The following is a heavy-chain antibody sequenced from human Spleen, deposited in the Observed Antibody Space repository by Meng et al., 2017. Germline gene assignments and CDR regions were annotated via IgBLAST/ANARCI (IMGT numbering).Heavy chain of an antibody. D-gene: IGHD1-1*01. CDR3: ARDERDWFDP. CDR1: GGSISSGAYS. CDR2: IYYSGTT. Sequence: QVQLQQWGAVLLKPSQTLSLTYIVSGGSISSGAYSWTWIRQHPGKGLQWIGCIYYSGTTYYNPSLKSLVTISVDTSKNQFSLKLSSVTAADTAVYYCARDERDWFDPWGQGTLVTVSS. J-gene: IGHJ5*02. V-gene: IGHV4-31*01.